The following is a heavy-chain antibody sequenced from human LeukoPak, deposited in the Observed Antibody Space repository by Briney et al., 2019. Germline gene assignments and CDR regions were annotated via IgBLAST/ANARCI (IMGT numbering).Heavy chain of an antibody. CDR3: AREPAGRYSGYDWTFDY. Sequence: SETLSLTCTVSGGSIISYYWSWIRKPPGKGLECIGYIYYSGSTNYSPSLKSRVTISVDTSKNQFSLKLSSVTAADTAVYYCAREPAGRYSGYDWTFDYWGQGTLVTVSS. D-gene: IGHD5-12*01. V-gene: IGHV4-59*01. J-gene: IGHJ4*02. CDR1: GGSIISYY. CDR2: IYYSGST.